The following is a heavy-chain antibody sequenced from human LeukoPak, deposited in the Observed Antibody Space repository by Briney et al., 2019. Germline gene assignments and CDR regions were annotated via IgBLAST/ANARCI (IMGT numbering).Heavy chain of an antibody. Sequence: PGVSLRLSCAASGFTFSNYAISWVRQAPGKGLEWVANIKQDGSEKYYVDSVKGRFTISRDNAKNSLYLQMNSLRAEDTAVYYCAKGPTMEWELQDWGQGTLVTVSS. D-gene: IGHD1-26*01. CDR3: AKGPTMEWELQD. J-gene: IGHJ4*02. V-gene: IGHV3-7*01. CDR2: IKQDGSEK. CDR1: GFTFSNYA.